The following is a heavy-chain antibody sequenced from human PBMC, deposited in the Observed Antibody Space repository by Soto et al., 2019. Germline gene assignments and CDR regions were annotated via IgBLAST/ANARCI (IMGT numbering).Heavy chain of an antibody. D-gene: IGHD2-15*01. CDR1: GGSISSGGYS. CDR2: IYHSGST. V-gene: IGHV4-30-2*01. Sequence: PSETLSLTCAVSGGSISSGGYSWSWIRQPPGKGLEWIGYIYHSGSTYYNPSLKSRVTISVDRSKNQFSLKLSSVTAADTAVYYCARAGCSGGSCYSDYCDYWGQGTLVTVSS. CDR3: ARAGCSGGSCYSDYCDY. J-gene: IGHJ4*02.